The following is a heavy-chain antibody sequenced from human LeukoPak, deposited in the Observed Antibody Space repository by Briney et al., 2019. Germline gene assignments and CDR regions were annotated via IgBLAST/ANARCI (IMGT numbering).Heavy chain of an antibody. J-gene: IGHJ4*02. V-gene: IGHV3-74*01. CDR3: ARVPTNSYGFGQ. D-gene: IGHD5-18*01. Sequence: GGSLRLSCAASAFGFSVYWMHWVRQAPGKGLVWVAHINEDGTSASHADSVKGRFTISRDNAKNTLYLQMNSLTVEDTAVYYCARVPTNSYGFGQWGQGSLVTVSS. CDR1: AFGFSVYW. CDR2: INEDGTSA.